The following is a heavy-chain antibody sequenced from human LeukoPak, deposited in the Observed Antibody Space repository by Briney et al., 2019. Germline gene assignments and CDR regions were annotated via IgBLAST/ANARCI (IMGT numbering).Heavy chain of an antibody. J-gene: IGHJ4*02. D-gene: IGHD3-9*01. Sequence: GGSLRLSCAASGFTLSDYYMSWIRQAPGKGLEWVSYISSSGSTIYYADSVKGRFTISRDNAKNSLYLQMNSLRAEDTAVYYCARGPYDIFTGPRPFDYWGQGTLVTVSS. CDR3: ARGPYDIFTGPRPFDY. CDR1: GFTLSDYY. CDR2: ISSSGSTI. V-gene: IGHV3-11*01.